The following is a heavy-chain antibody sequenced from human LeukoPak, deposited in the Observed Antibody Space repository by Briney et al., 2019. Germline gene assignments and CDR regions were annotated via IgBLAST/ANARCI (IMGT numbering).Heavy chain of an antibody. CDR3: AKDHPDYWGANWFDP. CDR1: GFTFSSYG. V-gene: IGHV3-30*02. Sequence: GGPLRLSCAASGFTFSSYGMHWVRQAPGKGLEWVAFIRYDGSNKYYADSVKGRFTISRDNSKNTLYLQMNSLRAEDTAVYYCAKDHPDYWGANWFDPWGQGTLVTVSS. D-gene: IGHD7-27*01. CDR2: IRYDGSNK. J-gene: IGHJ5*02.